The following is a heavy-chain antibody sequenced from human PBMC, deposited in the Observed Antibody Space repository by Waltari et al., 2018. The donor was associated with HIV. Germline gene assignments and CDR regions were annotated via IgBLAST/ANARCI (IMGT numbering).Heavy chain of an antibody. CDR2: ISGYNGNT. CDR1: GYTFTSFG. D-gene: IGHD3-16*02. CDR3: ARDLLRLGELSNHY. Sequence: QVQLVQSGAEVKKPGASVKVSCKASGYTFTSFGISWVRQAPGQGLEWMGWISGYNGNTNYGQKFQGRVTLTTETSTSTAYMELRSLRSDDTAVYYCARDLLRLGELSNHYWGQGTLVTVSS. J-gene: IGHJ4*02. V-gene: IGHV1-18*01.